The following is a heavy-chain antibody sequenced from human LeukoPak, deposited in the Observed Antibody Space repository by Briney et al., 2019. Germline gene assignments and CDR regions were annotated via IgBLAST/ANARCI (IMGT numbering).Heavy chain of an antibody. CDR1: VFTDSSDF. J-gene: IGHJ3*02. CDR3: ANYYDRSGSYPGYFDI. V-gene: IGHV3-66*01. CDR2: IYRGDTT. Sequence: GGSLRLSCAVSVFTDSSDFVGWVRQAPGKGLEWVSVIYRGDTTYYADSVKGRFTISRDNSKNTLYLQMNSLRAEDTAVYYCANYYDRSGSYPGYFDIWGQGTMVTVSS. D-gene: IGHD3-22*01.